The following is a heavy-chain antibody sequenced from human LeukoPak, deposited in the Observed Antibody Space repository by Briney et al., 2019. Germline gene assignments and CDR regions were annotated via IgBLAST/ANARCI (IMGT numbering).Heavy chain of an antibody. CDR2: IIPILGIA. CDR3: AVGYCTNGVCSPDV. CDR1: GGTFISYT. V-gene: IGHV1-69*02. J-gene: IGHJ6*04. D-gene: IGHD2-8*01. Sequence: SXKVSCKASGGTFISYTISWVRQAPGQGKEWMGRIIPILGIANYAKKFQGRVTITADKSKSTDYMELSSLRSEDTAVYYCAVGYCTNGVCSPDVWGKGTTVTVSS.